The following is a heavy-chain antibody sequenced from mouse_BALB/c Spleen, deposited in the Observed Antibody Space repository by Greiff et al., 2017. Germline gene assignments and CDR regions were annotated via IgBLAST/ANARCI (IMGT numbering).Heavy chain of an antibody. J-gene: IGHJ4*01. CDR3: ASIYYDYAYAMDY. Sequence: VQLQQSGPGLVAPSQSLSITCTVSGFSLTSYGVHWVRQPPGKGLEWLGVIWAGGSTNYNSALMSRLSISKDNSKSQVFLKMNSLQTDDTAMYYCASIYYDYAYAMDYWGQGTSVTVSS. D-gene: IGHD2-4*01. CDR1: GFSLTSYG. CDR2: IWAGGST. V-gene: IGHV2-9*02.